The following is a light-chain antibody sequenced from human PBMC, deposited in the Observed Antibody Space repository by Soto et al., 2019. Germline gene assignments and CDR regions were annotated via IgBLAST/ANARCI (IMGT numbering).Light chain of an antibody. CDR2: EVN. V-gene: IGLV2-8*01. CDR3: SSYAGSNNYV. Sequence: QSALTQPPSASGSPGQSVAISCTGTSSDVGGYNYVSWYQLHPGKAPKLMIYEVNLRPSGVPDRISGSKSGNTASLTVSGLRAEDEADYYCSSYAGSNNYVFGTGTKVTVL. CDR1: SSDVGGYNY. J-gene: IGLJ1*01.